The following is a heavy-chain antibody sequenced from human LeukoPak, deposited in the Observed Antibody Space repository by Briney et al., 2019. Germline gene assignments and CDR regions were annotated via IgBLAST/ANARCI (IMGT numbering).Heavy chain of an antibody. CDR3: TSTRYASGGEFDY. D-gene: IGHD3-10*01. CDR2: IRCKSYGGPS. Sequence: GGALRLLRTASGFRFGHYGMRWVRQAPGKGPEWIGFIRCKSYGGPSEYAASVKGRFTISRDDSKSIASLQMQSLKSEDTAVYYCTSTRYASGGEFDYWGQGTLVTVSS. V-gene: IGHV3-49*04. J-gene: IGHJ4*02. CDR1: GFRFGHYG.